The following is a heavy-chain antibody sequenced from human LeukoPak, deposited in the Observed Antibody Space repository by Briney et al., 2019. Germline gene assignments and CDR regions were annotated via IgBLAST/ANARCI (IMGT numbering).Heavy chain of an antibody. CDR3: ARERRYCSSTSCYPPYYFDY. D-gene: IGHD2-2*01. CDR1: GFTFSSNS. CDR2: ISSTGGTI. J-gene: IGHJ4*02. Sequence: GGSLRLSCAASGFTFSSNSMNWVRQAPGKGLEWVSYISSTGGTIYYADSMKGRFTISRDNAKNSLYLQMNSLRAEDTAVYYCARERRYCSSTSCYPPYYFDYWGQGTLVTVSS. V-gene: IGHV3-48*04.